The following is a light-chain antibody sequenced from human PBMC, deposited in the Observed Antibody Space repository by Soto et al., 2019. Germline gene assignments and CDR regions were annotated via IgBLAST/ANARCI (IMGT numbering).Light chain of an antibody. CDR2: GVS. CDR1: QSVSSSY. V-gene: IGKV3-20*01. J-gene: IGKJ2*01. CDR3: QQYGSSPPYT. Sequence: EIVLTQSPGTLSLSPGERATLCCRASQSVSSSYLAWYQQKPGQAPRLLMYGVSSRATGIPDRFSGSGSGTDFTLTISRLEPEDFAVYYCQQYGSSPPYTFGQGTKLEIK.